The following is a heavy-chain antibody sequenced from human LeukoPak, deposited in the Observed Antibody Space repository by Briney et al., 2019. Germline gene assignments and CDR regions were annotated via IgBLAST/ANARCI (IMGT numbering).Heavy chain of an antibody. CDR2: ISGSGGST. Sequence: GGSLRLSCAASGFTFSSYAMSWFRQAPGKGLEWVSAISGSGGSTYYADSVKGRFTISRDNSKNTLYPQMNSLRAEDTAVYYCAKDLELRFLEWLRPFDYWGQGTLVTVSS. D-gene: IGHD3-3*01. CDR3: AKDLELRFLEWLRPFDY. CDR1: GFTFSSYA. V-gene: IGHV3-23*01. J-gene: IGHJ4*02.